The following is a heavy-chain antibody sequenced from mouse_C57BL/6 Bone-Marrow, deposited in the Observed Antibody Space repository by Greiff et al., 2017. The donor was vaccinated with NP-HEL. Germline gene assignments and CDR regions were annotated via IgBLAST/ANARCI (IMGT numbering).Heavy chain of an antibody. J-gene: IGHJ1*03. V-gene: IGHV1-64*01. Sequence: VQLVESGAELVKPGASVKLSCKASGYTFTSYWMHWVKQRPGQGLEWIGMIHPNSGSTNYNEKFKSKATLTVDKSSSTAYMQLSSLTSEDSAVYYCARRLYYGSSLWYFDVWGTGTTVTVSS. D-gene: IGHD1-1*01. CDR1: GYTFTSYW. CDR2: IHPNSGST. CDR3: ARRLYYGSSLWYFDV.